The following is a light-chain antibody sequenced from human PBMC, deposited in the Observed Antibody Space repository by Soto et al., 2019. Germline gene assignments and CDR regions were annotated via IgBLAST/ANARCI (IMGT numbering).Light chain of an antibody. V-gene: IGKV1-5*03. CDR1: QTISSC. CDR2: KAS. J-gene: IGKJ1*01. CDR3: QHYNSYSEA. Sequence: DIQMTQSPSTLSGSLGDRVTITCRASQTISSCLAWYQQKPGKAPKLLIYKASTLKSGVPSRFSGSGSGTEFNLTISSLQTDDFATYYGQHYNSYSEAFGQGTKVDIK.